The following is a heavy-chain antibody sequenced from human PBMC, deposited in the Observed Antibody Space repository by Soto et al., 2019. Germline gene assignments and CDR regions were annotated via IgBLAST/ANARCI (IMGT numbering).Heavy chain of an antibody. J-gene: IGHJ5*01. CDR3: AKTPHYDSSGYYYWFDS. D-gene: IGHD3-22*01. CDR2: ISAYNGNT. V-gene: IGHV1-18*01. Sequence: GASVKVSCKASGYTFRTYGISWLRQAPGQGLEWMGWISAYNGNTNYAQKLQGRVTMTTETSTSTAYMELRSLRSDDTAVYYCAKTPHYDSSGYYYWFDSWGQGTLVTVSS. CDR1: GYTFRTYG.